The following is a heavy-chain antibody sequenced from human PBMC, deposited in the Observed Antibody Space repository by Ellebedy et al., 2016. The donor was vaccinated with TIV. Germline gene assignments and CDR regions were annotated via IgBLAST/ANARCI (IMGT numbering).Heavy chain of an antibody. CDR3: ARAGARYYDNIWGGYRHNHDGLDI. CDR2: ISWNGKNI. D-gene: IGHD3-16*02. Sequence: SLKISCAASGFTFDDYAMHWVRQTPGKGLEWVSGISWNGKNIEYADSVKGRFSLSRDNAKNSLFLQMNSLTTEDTDLYYCARAGARYYDNIWGGYRHNHDGLDIWGQGTKVTVSS. V-gene: IGHV3-9*01. J-gene: IGHJ3*02. CDR1: GFTFDDYA.